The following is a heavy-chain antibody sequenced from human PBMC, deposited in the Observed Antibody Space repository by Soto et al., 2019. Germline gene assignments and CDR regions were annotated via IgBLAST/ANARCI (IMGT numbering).Heavy chain of an antibody. CDR3: ARGDLYYDFWSGQKPSHYDYGMDV. Sequence: SETLALTCAVYGGSFSGYYWSWIRQPPGKGLEWIGEINHSGSTNYNPSLKSRVTISVDTSKNQFSLKLSSVTAADTAVYYCARGDLYYDFWSGQKPSHYDYGMDVWGQGTTVTVSS. J-gene: IGHJ6*02. CDR1: GGSFSGYY. CDR2: INHSGST. V-gene: IGHV4-34*01. D-gene: IGHD3-3*01.